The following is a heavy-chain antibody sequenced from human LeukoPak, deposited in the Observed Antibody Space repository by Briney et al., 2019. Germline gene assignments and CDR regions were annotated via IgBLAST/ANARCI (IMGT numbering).Heavy chain of an antibody. J-gene: IGHJ4*02. Sequence: SETLSLTCTVSGGSTSSSSYYWGWIRQPPGKGLEWIGSIYYSGSTYYNPSLKSRVTISVDTSKNQFSLKLSSVTAADTAVYYCARQGSGNSYYTFPYWGQGTLVTVSS. V-gene: IGHV4-39*01. CDR3: ARQGSGNSYYTFPY. CDR2: IYYSGST. CDR1: GGSTSSSSYY. D-gene: IGHD1-26*01.